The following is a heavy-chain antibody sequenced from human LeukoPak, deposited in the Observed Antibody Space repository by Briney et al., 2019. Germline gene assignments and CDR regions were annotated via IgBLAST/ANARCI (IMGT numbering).Heavy chain of an antibody. CDR1: GFIFSSYV. D-gene: IGHD1-26*01. V-gene: IGHV3-23*01. Sequence: GGSLRLSCEASGFIFSSYVMGWVRQAPGKGLEWVSSISVGGGDTFTADSVKGRFTITRDNSKNTLYLQMNSLRAEDTAVYYCAKDSGSKRGDAFDIWGQGTMVTVSS. J-gene: IGHJ3*02. CDR3: AKDSGSKRGDAFDI. CDR2: ISVGGGDT.